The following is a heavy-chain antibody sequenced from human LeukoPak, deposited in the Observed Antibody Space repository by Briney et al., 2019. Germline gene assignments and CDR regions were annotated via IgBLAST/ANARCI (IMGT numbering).Heavy chain of an antibody. CDR3: AHGLWHYDAFDV. V-gene: IGHV3-15*01. CDR2: IKSKSDGGTT. CDR1: GYTFTNAW. J-gene: IGHJ3*01. Sequence: GGSLRLSCAASGYTFTNAWMNWVRQAPGKGLEWVGRIKSKSDGGTTDYAAPVKGRFTISRDDPKITLYLQINSLKTEDTAVYYCAHGLWHYDAFDVWGQGTMVTVSS. D-gene: IGHD3-10*01.